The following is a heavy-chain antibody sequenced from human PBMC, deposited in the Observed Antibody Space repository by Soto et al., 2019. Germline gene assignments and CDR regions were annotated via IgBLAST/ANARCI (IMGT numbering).Heavy chain of an antibody. D-gene: IGHD3-22*01. J-gene: IGHJ3*02. CDR2: IYYSGST. Sequence: SETLSLTCTVSGGSISSGGYYWSWIRQHPGKGLEWIGYIYYSGSTYYNPSLKSRVTISVDTSKNQFSLKLSSVTAADTAVYYCAGTVTYYYDSSGYGFDIWGQGTMVT. CDR1: GGSISSGGYY. V-gene: IGHV4-31*03. CDR3: AGTVTYYYDSSGYGFDI.